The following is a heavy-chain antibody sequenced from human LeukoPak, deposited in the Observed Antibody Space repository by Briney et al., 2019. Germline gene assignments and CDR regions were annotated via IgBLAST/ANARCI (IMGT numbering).Heavy chain of an antibody. CDR2: ISVFNGNT. D-gene: IGHD3-22*01. CDR3: ARVTYYYDASGSDSYFDF. Sequence: ASETVSCKASGYTFSSYGITWVRQAPGEGLEWMGWISVFNGNTNYAQNLQGRVTMTTDTSTSTAYMDLRRLRSDDTAVYYCARVTYYYDASGSDSYFDFWGQGTLVTVS. J-gene: IGHJ4*02. V-gene: IGHV1-18*01. CDR1: GYTFSSYG.